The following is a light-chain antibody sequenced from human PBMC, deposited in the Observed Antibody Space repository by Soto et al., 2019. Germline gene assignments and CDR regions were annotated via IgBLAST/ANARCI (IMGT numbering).Light chain of an antibody. CDR1: QSVSSSY. J-gene: IGKJ3*01. Sequence: EIVLTQSPGTLSLSPGERATLSCRASQSVSSSYLAWYQQKPGQAPRLLIYGASSRATGIPDRFSGSGSGTDFTLTISRLEPEDFAVYYCQQYGGSPGATFGPGTKVDIK. CDR3: QQYGGSPGAT. CDR2: GAS. V-gene: IGKV3-20*01.